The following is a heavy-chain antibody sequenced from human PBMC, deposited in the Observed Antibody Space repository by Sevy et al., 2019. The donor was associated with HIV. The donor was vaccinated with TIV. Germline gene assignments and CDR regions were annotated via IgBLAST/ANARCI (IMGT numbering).Heavy chain of an antibody. Sequence: GGSLRLSCAASGFTFSSYAMSWVRQAPGKGLEWVSGISGSGGSTYYADSVKGRFTISRDNSKNTLYLQMNSLRAEDTAVNYCPKEVPGTTIFGVLVKEGTGGMDVWDQGTTGAFPS. V-gene: IGHV3-23*01. D-gene: IGHD3-3*01. CDR2: ISGSGGST. CDR1: GFTFSSYA. CDR3: PKEVPGTTIFGVLVKEGTGGMDV. J-gene: IGHJ6*02.